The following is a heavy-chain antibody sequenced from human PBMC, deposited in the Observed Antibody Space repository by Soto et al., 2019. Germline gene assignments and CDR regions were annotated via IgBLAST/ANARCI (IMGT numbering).Heavy chain of an antibody. CDR1: GFIFDDFA. V-gene: IGHV3-49*03. CDR2: VRSKSYGATT. CDR3: TRDPYYDSSGPYFDY. Sequence: LRLSYTTSGFIFDDFAMPRFRQAQGKGLEWVGYVRSKSYGATTEYAASVKGRFIISRDDSKTIAYLQMNSLKTEDTAVYYCTRDPYYDSSGPYFDYWGQGT. D-gene: IGHD3-22*01. J-gene: IGHJ4*02.